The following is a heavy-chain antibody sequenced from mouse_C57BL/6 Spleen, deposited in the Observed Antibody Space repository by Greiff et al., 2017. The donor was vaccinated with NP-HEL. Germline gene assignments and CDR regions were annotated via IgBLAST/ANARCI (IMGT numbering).Heavy chain of an antibody. CDR1: GYTFTDYY. CDR3: ATYCCGCSYGYYAMDY. D-gene: IGHD1-1*01. J-gene: IGHJ4*01. CDR2: INPNNGGT. Sequence: EVQLQQSGPELVKPGASVKISCKASGYTFTDYYMNWVKQSHGKSLEWIGDINPNNGGTSYNQKFKGKATLTVDKSSSTAYMELRSLTSEDSAVYYCATYCCGCSYGYYAMDYWGQGTSVTVSS. V-gene: IGHV1-26*01.